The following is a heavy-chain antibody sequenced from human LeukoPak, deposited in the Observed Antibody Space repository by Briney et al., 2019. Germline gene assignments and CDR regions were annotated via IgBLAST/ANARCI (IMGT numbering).Heavy chain of an antibody. V-gene: IGHV3-9*01. J-gene: IGHJ3*02. D-gene: IGHD2-15*01. Sequence: GGSLRLSCAASGFTFDDYAMHWVRQAPGKGLEWVSGISWNSGSIGYADSVKGRFTISRDNAKNSLYLQMNSLRAEDTALYYCAKDGYCSGGSCYSFDIWGQGTMVTVSS. CDR1: GFTFDDYA. CDR2: ISWNSGSI. CDR3: AKDGYCSGGSCYSFDI.